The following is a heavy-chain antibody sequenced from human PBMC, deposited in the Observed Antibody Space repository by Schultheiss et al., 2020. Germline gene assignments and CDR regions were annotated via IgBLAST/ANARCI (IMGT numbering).Heavy chain of an antibody. CDR2: INHSGNA. CDR3: ARVSGDYVTYYYYGMDV. V-gene: IGHV4-4*02. CDR1: GGSISSSNW. Sequence: SETLSLTCAVSGGSISSSNWWSWVRQPPGKGLEWIGEINHSGNANYNPSLKGRVTMSVDTSKNQFSLKLSSVTAADTAVYYCARVSGDYVTYYYYGMDVWGQGTTVNGYS. J-gene: IGHJ6*02. D-gene: IGHD4-17*01.